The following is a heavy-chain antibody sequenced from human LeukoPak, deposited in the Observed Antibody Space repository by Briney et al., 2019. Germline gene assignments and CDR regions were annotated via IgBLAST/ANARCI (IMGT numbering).Heavy chain of an antibody. Sequence: APVKVSCKASGYTFTRYYMHWVRQAPGQGLEWSGWINPNSGDTNYAQKFQGRVTMTRDTSISTAYMEPSRLRSDDTAVYYCARDARRQLVLFDYWGQGTLVTVSS. D-gene: IGHD6-6*01. CDR1: GYTFTRYY. CDR2: INPNSGDT. J-gene: IGHJ4*02. V-gene: IGHV1-2*02. CDR3: ARDARRQLVLFDY.